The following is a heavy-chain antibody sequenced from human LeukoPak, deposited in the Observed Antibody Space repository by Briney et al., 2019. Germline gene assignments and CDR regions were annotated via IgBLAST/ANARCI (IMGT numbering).Heavy chain of an antibody. CDR1: GFTFSTYG. D-gene: IGHD4-23*01. CDR2: IRSDGSHK. V-gene: IGHV3-30*02. Sequence: GGSLRLSCAASGFTFSTYGMHWVRQAPGKGLEWVAFIRSDGSHKYYADSVKGRFTISRDNSKNTLYLQMNSLRAEDTAVYFCAKDLRAYGGKTYFDYWGQGTLVTVSS. CDR3: AKDLRAYGGKTYFDY. J-gene: IGHJ4*02.